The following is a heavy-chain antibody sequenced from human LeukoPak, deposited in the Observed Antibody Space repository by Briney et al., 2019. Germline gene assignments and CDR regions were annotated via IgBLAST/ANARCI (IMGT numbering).Heavy chain of an antibody. CDR1: GFTFSSYA. D-gene: IGHD5-24*01. CDR3: AKGGRWLPLDY. Sequence: GGSLRLSCAASGFTFSSYAMRWVRQAPGKGLEWASGISGSGDSTYYADSVKGRFTISRDTSKNTLYLQMNSLRAEDTAVYYCAKGGRWLPLDYWGQGTLVTVSS. CDR2: ISGSGDST. J-gene: IGHJ4*02. V-gene: IGHV3-23*01.